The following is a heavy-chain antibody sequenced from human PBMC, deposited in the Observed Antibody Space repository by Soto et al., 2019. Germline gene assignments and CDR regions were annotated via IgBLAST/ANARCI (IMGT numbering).Heavy chain of an antibody. CDR2: IYYSGST. V-gene: IGHV4-30-4*01. Sequence: SETLSLTCTVSGGSISSGDYYWSWIRQPPGKGLEWIGYIYYSGSTYYNPSLKSRVTISVDTSKNQFSLKLSSVTAADTAVYYCARVRYNWNYGEVDYWGQGTLVTVSS. D-gene: IGHD1-7*01. CDR3: ARVRYNWNYGEVDY. J-gene: IGHJ4*02. CDR1: GGSISSGDYY.